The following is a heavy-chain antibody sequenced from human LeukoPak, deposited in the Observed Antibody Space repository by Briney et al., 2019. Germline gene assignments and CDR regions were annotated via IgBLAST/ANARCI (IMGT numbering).Heavy chain of an antibody. CDR1: GFTLSSYA. CDR3: AKFCDILTAYFDF. CDR2: ISGGGGST. D-gene: IGHD3-9*01. V-gene: IGHV3-23*01. Sequence: GGSLRLSCAASGFTLSSYAMSWVRQSPGKGLEWVSDISGGGGSTYYAYYTDSVRGRLTISRDNSKNTPYLQMNSLRAEDTAVYYCAKFCDILTAYFDFWGQGTLVTVSS. J-gene: IGHJ4*02.